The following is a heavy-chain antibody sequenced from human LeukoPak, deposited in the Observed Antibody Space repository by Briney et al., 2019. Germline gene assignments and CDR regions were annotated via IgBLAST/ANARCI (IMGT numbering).Heavy chain of an antibody. D-gene: IGHD3-10*01. CDR2: INHSGST. Sequence: SETLSLTCGVYGGSFSGYYWSWIRQPPGKGLEWIGKINHSGSTNYNPSLKSRVTISVDTSKNLFSLRLSFVTAADTAVYYCARGYDSGSYYRHWGQGTLVTVSS. J-gene: IGHJ4*02. CDR3: ARGYDSGSYYRH. V-gene: IGHV4-34*01. CDR1: GGSFSGYY.